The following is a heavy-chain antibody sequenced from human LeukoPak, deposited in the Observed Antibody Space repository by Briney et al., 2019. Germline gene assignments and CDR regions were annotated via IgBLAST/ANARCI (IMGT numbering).Heavy chain of an antibody. Sequence: GGSLRLSCAASGFTFSDYYMSWIRQAPGKGLEWVSYISSGGSTIYYAVSVKGRFTISRDNAKNSLYLQMNSLRAEDTAVYYCARAPRPYYDKNAFDIWGQGTIVTVSS. V-gene: IGHV3-11*04. CDR3: ARAPRPYYDKNAFDI. CDR2: ISSGGSTI. J-gene: IGHJ3*02. D-gene: IGHD3-22*01. CDR1: GFTFSDYY.